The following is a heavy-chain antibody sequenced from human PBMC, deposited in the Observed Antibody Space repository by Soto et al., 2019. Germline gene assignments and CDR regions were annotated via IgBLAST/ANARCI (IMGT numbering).Heavy chain of an antibody. J-gene: IGHJ4*02. CDR2: ISYDRSNK. V-gene: IGHV3-30-3*01. CDR3: ARDRGGRAQHGSEYYFDY. Sequence: QVQLVESGGGVVQPGRSLRLSCAASGFTFSSYAMHWVRQAPGKGLEWVAVISYDRSNKYYADSVKGRFTISSDNSKNPLYRQMNSLRAEDTAVYYCARDRGGRAQHGSEYYFDYWGQGTLCTFSS. D-gene: IGHD3-10*01. CDR1: GFTFSSYA.